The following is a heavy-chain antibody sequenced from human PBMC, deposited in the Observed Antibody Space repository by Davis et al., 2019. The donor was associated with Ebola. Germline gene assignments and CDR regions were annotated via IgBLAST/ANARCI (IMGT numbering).Heavy chain of an antibody. CDR2: IIPMFGTA. CDR1: GGTFSSYT. D-gene: IGHD3-22*01. CDR3: ATDVNYYESSDYYPPDH. J-gene: IGHJ4*02. V-gene: IGHV1-69*13. Sequence: SVKVSCKASGGTFSSYTIDWVRQAPGQGLEWMGGIIPMFGTAKYAQKFQGRVTITADESTSTAYMELSSLRFEDTAVYYCATDVNYYESSDYYPPDHWGQGTLVTVSS.